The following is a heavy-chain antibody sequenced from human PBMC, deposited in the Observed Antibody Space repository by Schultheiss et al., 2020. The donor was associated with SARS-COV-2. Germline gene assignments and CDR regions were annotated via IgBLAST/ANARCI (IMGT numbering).Heavy chain of an antibody. Sequence: ASVKVSCKASGYTFTGYYMHWVRQAPGQGLEWMGRIIPILGIANYAQKFQGRVTITRDTSASTAYMELSSLRSDDTAVYYCARDRQWLAPNDYWGQGTLVTVSS. CDR3: ARDRQWLAPNDY. V-gene: IGHV1-2*02. CDR1: GYTFTGYY. J-gene: IGHJ4*02. D-gene: IGHD6-19*01. CDR2: IIPILGIA.